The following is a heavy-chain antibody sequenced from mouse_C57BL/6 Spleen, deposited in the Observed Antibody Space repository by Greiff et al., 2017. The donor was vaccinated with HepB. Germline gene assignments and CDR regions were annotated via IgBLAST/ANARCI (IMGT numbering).Heavy chain of an antibody. D-gene: IGHD2-4*01. J-gene: IGHJ2*01. CDR1: GYTFTSYW. CDR3: ARPSIYYDYDGDY. V-gene: IGHV1-7*01. CDR2: INPSSGYT. Sequence: QVQLKESGAELAKPGASVKLSCKASGYTFTSYWMHWVKQRPGQGLEWIGYINPSSGYTKYNQKFKDKATLTADKSSSTAYMQLSSLTYEDSAVYYCARPSIYYDYDGDYWGQGTTLTVSS.